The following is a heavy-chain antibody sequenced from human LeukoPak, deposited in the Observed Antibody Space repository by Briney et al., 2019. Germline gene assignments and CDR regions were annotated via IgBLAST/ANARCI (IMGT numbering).Heavy chain of an antibody. V-gene: IGHV3-23*01. CDR2: ISGSGGST. Sequence: GGSLRLSCAASGFSFSSYAMSWVRQAPGKGLEWVSVISGSGGSTYYADSVKGRFTISRDNSKNTLYLQMNSLRAEDTAIYYCAKGLVYLKEGWFDPWGQGTLVTVSS. CDR1: GFSFSSYA. D-gene: IGHD2-8*01. CDR3: AKGLVYLKEGWFDP. J-gene: IGHJ5*02.